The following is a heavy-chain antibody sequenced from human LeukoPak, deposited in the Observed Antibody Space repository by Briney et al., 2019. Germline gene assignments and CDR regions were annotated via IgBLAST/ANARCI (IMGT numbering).Heavy chain of an antibody. Sequence: PSETLSLTCTVSGGSISSYYWSWIRQPAGKGLEWIGRIYTSGSTNYNPSLKSRVTISVDTSNNQFSLKLSSVTAADTAVYYCARGYYDVLTGHPKNFDYWGQGTLVTVSS. V-gene: IGHV4-4*07. J-gene: IGHJ4*02. CDR3: ARGYYDVLTGHPKNFDY. D-gene: IGHD3-9*01. CDR2: IYTSGST. CDR1: GGSISSYY.